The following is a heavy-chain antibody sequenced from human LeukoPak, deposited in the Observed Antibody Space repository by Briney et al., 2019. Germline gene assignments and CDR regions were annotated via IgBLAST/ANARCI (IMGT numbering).Heavy chain of an antibody. CDR1: GFTFSSYG. J-gene: IGHJ3*02. CDR3: AKDNLGEPFGAFDI. D-gene: IGHD3-16*01. V-gene: IGHV3-30*18. Sequence: HPGGSLRLSCAASGFTFSSYGMHWVRQAPGKGLEWVAVISYDGSNKYYADSVKGRFTISRDNSKNTLYLQVNSLRAEDTAVYYCAKDNLGEPFGAFDIWGQGTMVTVSS. CDR2: ISYDGSNK.